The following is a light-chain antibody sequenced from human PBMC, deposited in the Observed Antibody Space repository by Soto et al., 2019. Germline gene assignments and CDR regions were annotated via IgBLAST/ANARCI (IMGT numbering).Light chain of an antibody. Sequence: QSALTQPPSASGSPGQSVTISCTGTSSDVGGYNYVSWYQQHPGKAPKLMIYEVSKRPSGVPDRFSGSKSGNTASLTVSAIYAEDEADYVCRSYSGSSIVVFGGGTKVTGL. V-gene: IGLV2-8*01. CDR3: RSYSGSSIVV. J-gene: IGLJ2*01. CDR2: EVS. CDR1: SSDVGGYNY.